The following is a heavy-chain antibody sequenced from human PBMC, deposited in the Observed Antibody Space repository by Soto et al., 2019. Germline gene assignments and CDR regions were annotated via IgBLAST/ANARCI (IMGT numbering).Heavy chain of an antibody. CDR3: ARENTLGYCSGCSCHDAFDI. V-gene: IGHV3-7*01. CDR1: GFTFSSYW. J-gene: IGHJ3*02. CDR2: IKQDGSEK. Sequence: GGSLRLSCAASGFTFSSYWMSWVRQAPGKGLEWVANIKQDGSEKYYVDSVKGRFTISRDNAKNSLYLQMNSLRAEDKAVYYCARENTLGYCSGCSCHDAFDIWGQGTMVTVSS. D-gene: IGHD2-15*01.